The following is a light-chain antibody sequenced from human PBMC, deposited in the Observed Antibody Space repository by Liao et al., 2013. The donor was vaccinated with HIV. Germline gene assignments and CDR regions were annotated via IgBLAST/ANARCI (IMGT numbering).Light chain of an antibody. V-gene: IGLV3-1*01. J-gene: IGLJ1*01. CDR3: QAWDSSSDYV. CDR1: KLGNKY. CDR2: QDT. Sequence: SYELTQPPSVSVPPGQTASITCSGDKLGNKYTCWYQQKPGQSPVLVIYQDTKRPSRIPERFSGSNSGNTATLTISGTQAMDEADYFCQAWDSSSDYVFGTGTKVTVL.